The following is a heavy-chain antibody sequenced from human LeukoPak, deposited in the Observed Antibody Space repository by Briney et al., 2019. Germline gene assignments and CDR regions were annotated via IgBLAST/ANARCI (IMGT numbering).Heavy chain of an antibody. CDR1: GYTFSGYY. CDR3: TRDLKWELEFDY. J-gene: IGHJ4*02. D-gene: IGHD1-26*01. CDR2: INPNSGGT. V-gene: IGHV1-2*02. Sequence: VASVKASCKASGYTFSGYYMRWVRQAPGQGLEWVGWINPNSGGTNYAQKFQGRVTMTRDTSISTAYMELSRLTSDDTAVYYCTRDLKWELEFDYWGQGTLVTVSS.